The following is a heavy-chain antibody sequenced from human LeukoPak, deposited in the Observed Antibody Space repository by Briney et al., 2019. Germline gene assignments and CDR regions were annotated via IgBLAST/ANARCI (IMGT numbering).Heavy chain of an antibody. CDR2: IDSDGNIT. V-gene: IGHV3-74*01. CDR3: ARISYDSSGYYDY. D-gene: IGHD3-22*01. J-gene: IGHJ4*02. Sequence: PGGSLRLSCAASGFTFSSYYIHWVRQAPGKGLVWVSRIDSDGNITTYADSVKGRFPISRDNAKNTLYLQMNSLRAEDTAVYYCARISYDSSGYYDYWGQGTLVTVSS. CDR1: GFTFSSYY.